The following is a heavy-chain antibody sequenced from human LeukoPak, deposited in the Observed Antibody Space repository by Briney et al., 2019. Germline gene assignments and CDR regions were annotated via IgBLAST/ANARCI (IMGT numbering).Heavy chain of an antibody. D-gene: IGHD6-19*01. Sequence: SETLSLTCAVYGGSFSGYYWSWVRQPPGKGLEWIGEINHSGSTNYNPSLKSRVTISVDTSKNQFSLKLSSVTAADTAVYYCARVTGYSSGWFDPWGQGTLVTVSS. CDR2: INHSGST. J-gene: IGHJ5*02. V-gene: IGHV4-34*01. CDR3: ARVTGYSSGWFDP. CDR1: GGSFSGYY.